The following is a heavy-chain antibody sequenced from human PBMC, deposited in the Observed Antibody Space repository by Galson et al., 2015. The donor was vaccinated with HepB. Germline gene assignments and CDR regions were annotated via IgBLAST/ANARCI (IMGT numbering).Heavy chain of an antibody. J-gene: IGHJ3*02. V-gene: IGHV3-64D*06. CDR1: GFTFSSYA. Sequence: SLRLSCAASGFTFSSYAMHWVRQAPGKGLEYVSAISSNGGSTYYADSVKGRFTISRDNSKNTLYLQMSSLRAEDTAVYYCVKSSSSWFKGAFDIWGQGTMVTVSS. D-gene: IGHD6-13*01. CDR2: ISSNGGST. CDR3: VKSSSSWFKGAFDI.